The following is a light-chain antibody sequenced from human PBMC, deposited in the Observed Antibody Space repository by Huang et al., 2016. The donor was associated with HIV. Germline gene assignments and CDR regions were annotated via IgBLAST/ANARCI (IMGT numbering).Light chain of an antibody. CDR3: QQHYSTPLT. Sequence: DIQMTQSPSSLSASVGDRVTITCRASQDISKSLAWYRQKPGKAPERLLSAASTLEGGVPSRFSGGGSGTDYTLTISSLQPEDFSTYFCQQHYSTPLTFGQGTKVDIK. J-gene: IGKJ1*01. CDR1: QDISKS. CDR2: AAS. V-gene: IGKV1-NL1*01.